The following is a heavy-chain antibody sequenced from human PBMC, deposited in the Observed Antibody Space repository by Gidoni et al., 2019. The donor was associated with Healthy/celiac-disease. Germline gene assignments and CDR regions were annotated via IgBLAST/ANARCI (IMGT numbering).Heavy chain of an antibody. V-gene: IGHV5-51*01. CDR3: ARLLGSGSYSVFDY. CDR1: GDSCTSYW. D-gene: IGHD1-26*01. J-gene: IGHJ4*02. CDR2: IYPGNSYT. Sequence: EVQLVQSGAEVKKRGGSGKICWKGAGDSCTSYWIRWVRQMPGKGLEWMGIIYPGNSYTGYIPSFQGHVTVTADKSINTAYLQWSSLKASDTAMYYCARLLGSGSYSVFDYWGQGTLVTVSS.